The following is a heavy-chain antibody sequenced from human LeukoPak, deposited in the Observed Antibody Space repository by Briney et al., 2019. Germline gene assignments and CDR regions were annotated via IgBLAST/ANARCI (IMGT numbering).Heavy chain of an antibody. Sequence: GGSLRLSCAASGFTFSSYAMSWVRQAPGKGLEWVSAISGSGGSTYYADSVKGRFTISRDNSKNTLYLQMNSLRAEDTAVYYCAKDRSSSWYPTENWFDPRGQGTLVTVSS. CDR2: ISGSGGST. CDR1: GFTFSSYA. D-gene: IGHD6-13*01. J-gene: IGHJ5*02. V-gene: IGHV3-23*01. CDR3: AKDRSSSWYPTENWFDP.